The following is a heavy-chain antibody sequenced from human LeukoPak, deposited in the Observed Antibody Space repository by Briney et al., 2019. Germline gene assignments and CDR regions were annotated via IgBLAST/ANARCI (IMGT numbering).Heavy chain of an antibody. CDR2: IYSGGST. J-gene: IGHJ6*02. D-gene: IGHD6-19*01. Sequence: GGSXRLSCAASGFTVSSNYMSWVRQAPGKGLEWVSVIYSGGSTYYADSVKGRFTISRDNSKNTLYLQMNSLRAEDTAVYYCARDRVAVAEANYYGMDVWGQGTTVTVSS. CDR3: ARDRVAVAEANYYGMDV. V-gene: IGHV3-66*01. CDR1: GFTVSSNY.